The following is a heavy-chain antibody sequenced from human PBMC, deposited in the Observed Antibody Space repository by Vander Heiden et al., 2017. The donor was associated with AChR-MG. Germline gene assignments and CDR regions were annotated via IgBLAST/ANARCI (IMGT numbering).Heavy chain of an antibody. Sequence: QVQLQESGPGLVNPSATLSLTCTVPGGSVARYYWSWIRQPPGKGLEWIGCIYYSGSTDYNPSLQSRVTISVDTSKNQFSLKLSSVTAADTAVYYCARVSQADTSSALDSWGHGTLVTVSS. D-gene: IGHD6-6*01. CDR3: ARVSQADTSSALDS. V-gene: IGHV4-59*02. CDR1: GGSVARYY. J-gene: IGHJ5*01. CDR2: IYYSGST.